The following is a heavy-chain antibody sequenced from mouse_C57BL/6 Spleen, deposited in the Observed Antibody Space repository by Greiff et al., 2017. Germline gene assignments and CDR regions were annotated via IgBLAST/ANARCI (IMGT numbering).Heavy chain of an antibody. D-gene: IGHD2-3*01. CDR2: IDPETGGT. CDR3: TRDGYYYFDY. CDR1: GYTFTDYE. Sequence: QVQLQQSGAELVRPGASVTLSCKASGYTFTDYEMHWVKQTPVHGLEWIGAIDPETGGTAYNQKFKGKAILTADKSSSTAYMELRSLTSEDSAVYYCTRDGYYYFDYWGQGTALTVSS. V-gene: IGHV1-15*01. J-gene: IGHJ2*01.